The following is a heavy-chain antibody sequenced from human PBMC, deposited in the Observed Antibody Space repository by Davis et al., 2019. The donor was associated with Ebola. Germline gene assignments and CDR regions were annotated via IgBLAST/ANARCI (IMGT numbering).Heavy chain of an antibody. CDR1: GFSFSSFA. D-gene: IGHD1-26*01. Sequence: GGSLRLSCTASGFSFSSFAMYWVRQAPGKGPEWVSSINYFGESTSYSASVRGRFTVSRDNSKMTLYRRMNRLRVEDTAVYYCAKGEDSGTPGYFDYWGQGSLVAVSS. J-gene: IGHJ4*02. CDR2: INYFGEST. V-gene: IGHV3-23*01. CDR3: AKGEDSGTPGYFDY.